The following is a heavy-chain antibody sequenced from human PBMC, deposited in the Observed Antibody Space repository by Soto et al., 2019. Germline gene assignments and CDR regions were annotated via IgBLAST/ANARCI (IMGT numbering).Heavy chain of an antibody. J-gene: IGHJ6*02. CDR1: GYTFTSYG. Sequence: ASVKVSCKASGYTFTSYGISWVRQAPGQGLEWMGWISAYNGNTNYAQKLQGRVTMTTDTSTSTAYMELRSLRSDDTAVYYCARGVSLADYYYGMDVWGQGTTVTVSS. V-gene: IGHV1-18*01. D-gene: IGHD6-6*01. CDR2: ISAYNGNT. CDR3: ARGVSLADYYYGMDV.